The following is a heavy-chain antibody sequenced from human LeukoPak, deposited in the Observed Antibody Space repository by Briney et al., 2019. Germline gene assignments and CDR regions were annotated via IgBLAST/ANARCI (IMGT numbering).Heavy chain of an antibody. CDR2: IRSKADTYAT. CDR1: GFTFSGST. Sequence: GGSLRLSCAASGFTFSGSTMHWVRQASGKRLEWVGRIRSKADTYATAYAASVKGRFTISRDDSKNTAYLQMNSLKTEDTAVYYCTSIDVPGGIFDIWGQGTLVTVSS. V-gene: IGHV3-73*01. D-gene: IGHD6-13*01. CDR3: TSIDVPGGIFDI. J-gene: IGHJ3*02.